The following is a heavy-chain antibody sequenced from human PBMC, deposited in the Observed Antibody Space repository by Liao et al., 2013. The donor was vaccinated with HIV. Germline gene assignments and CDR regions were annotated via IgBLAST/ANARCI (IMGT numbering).Heavy chain of an antibody. D-gene: IGHD5-18*01. CDR1: GGSISSGGYS. CDR2: IYHSGNT. V-gene: IGHV4-30-2*01. J-gene: IGHJ6*03. CDR3: ARENGYNYGSYYYYYYMTS. Sequence: QLQLQESGSGLVKPSQTLSLTCAVSGGSISSGGYSWSWIRQPPGKGLEWIGYIYHSGNTYYNPSLKSRVTISVDTSKNQFSLKLSSVTAADTAVYYCARENGYNYGSYYYYYYMTSGRREPTVTVSS.